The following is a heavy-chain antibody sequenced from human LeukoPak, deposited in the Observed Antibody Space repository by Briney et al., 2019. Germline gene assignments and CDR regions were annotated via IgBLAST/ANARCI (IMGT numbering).Heavy chain of an antibody. V-gene: IGHV3-23*01. Sequence: GRSLRLSCAASGFTFSSYAMHWVRQAPGKGLEWVSAISGSGGSTYYADSVKGRFTISRDNSKNTLYLQMNSLRAEDTAVYYCAKDPGYSSSYYFDYWGQGTLVTVSS. J-gene: IGHJ4*02. CDR2: ISGSGGST. D-gene: IGHD6-13*01. CDR3: AKDPGYSSSYYFDY. CDR1: GFTFSSYA.